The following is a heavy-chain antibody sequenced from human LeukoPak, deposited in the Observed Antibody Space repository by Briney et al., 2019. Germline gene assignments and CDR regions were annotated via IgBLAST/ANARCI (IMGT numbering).Heavy chain of an antibody. D-gene: IGHD4-11*01. CDR3: AGQQYSDAFDI. Sequence: SETLSLTCTVSGGSISSYYWSWIRQPPGKGLEWIGYVYYSGSTNYNPSLKSRVTISVDTSKNQFSLKLSSVTAADTAVYYCAGQQYSDAFDIWGQGTMVTVSS. J-gene: IGHJ3*02. CDR2: VYYSGST. CDR1: GGSISSYY. V-gene: IGHV4-59*01.